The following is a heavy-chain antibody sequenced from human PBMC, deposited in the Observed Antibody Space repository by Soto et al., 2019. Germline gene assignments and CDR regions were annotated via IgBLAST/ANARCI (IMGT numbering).Heavy chain of an antibody. J-gene: IGHJ4*02. Sequence: QVQLQESGPGLVKPSETLSLTCTVSGGSISSYYWSWIRQPPGKGLEWIGYIYYSGSTNYNPSLMSRVTLSVDTSKNQFSLKLSSVTAADTAVYYCARVWGYAFDYWGQGTLVTVSS. CDR2: IYYSGST. D-gene: IGHD3-16*01. CDR3: ARVWGYAFDY. CDR1: GGSISSYY. V-gene: IGHV4-59*01.